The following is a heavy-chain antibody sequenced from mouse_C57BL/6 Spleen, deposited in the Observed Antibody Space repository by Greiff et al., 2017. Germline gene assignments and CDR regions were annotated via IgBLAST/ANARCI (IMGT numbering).Heavy chain of an antibody. Sequence: VKLVESGPGLVQPSQSLSITCTVSGFSLTSYGVHWVRQSPGKGLEWLGVIGRCGSTDYNADFMSRLSITKDNSKCQVFFKMNSLQADDTAIYNWAKNGDGNYFDYWGQGTTLTVSS. J-gene: IGHJ2*01. CDR1: GFSLTSYG. V-gene: IGHV2-5*01. CDR2: IGRCGST. CDR3: AKNGDGNYFDY. D-gene: IGHD2-1*01.